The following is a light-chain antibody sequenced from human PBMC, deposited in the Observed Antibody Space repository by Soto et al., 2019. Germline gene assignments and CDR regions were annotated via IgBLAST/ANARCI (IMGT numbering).Light chain of an antibody. CDR1: SSDVGGYDS. V-gene: IGLV2-14*01. J-gene: IGLJ1*01. Sequence: QSALTQPASVSGSPGQSITISFTGPSSDVGGYDSVSWYQKQPDKAPKLIIYGVTNRPSGFSSRFSGSKSGNTAALTIPGLRTDDEADYFCSSDISRATVVFGNGTKVTVL. CDR3: SSDISRATVV. CDR2: GVT.